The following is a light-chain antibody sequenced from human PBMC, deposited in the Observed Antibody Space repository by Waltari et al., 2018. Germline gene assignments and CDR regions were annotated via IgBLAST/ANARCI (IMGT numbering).Light chain of an antibody. V-gene: IGKV3-20*01. CDR3: QQYGSSPPYA. Sequence: EIVLTQSPGTLSLSPGESATLSCRASQSVRGSYLAWYQQKPGQAPRLLIYGASSRATGIPDRFSGSGSGTDFTLTISRLEPEDFAVYYCQQYGSSPPYAFGPGTKVDIK. CDR2: GAS. CDR1: QSVRGSY. J-gene: IGKJ3*01.